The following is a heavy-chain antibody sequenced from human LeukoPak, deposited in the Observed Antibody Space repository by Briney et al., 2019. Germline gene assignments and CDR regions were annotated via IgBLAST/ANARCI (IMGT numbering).Heavy chain of an antibody. J-gene: IGHJ5*02. V-gene: IGHV4-39*01. CDR3: ARRRAGLRRDLWFDP. Sequence: KPSETLSLTCTVSGGSISSSTYYWGWIRQPPGKGLEWIGSMYHNGSTYYNPSLKSRVTISLDTSKNQFSLRLTSVTAADTAVYYCARRRAGLRRDLWFDPWGQGALVTVSS. D-gene: IGHD2-15*01. CDR2: MYHNGST. CDR1: GGSISSSTYY.